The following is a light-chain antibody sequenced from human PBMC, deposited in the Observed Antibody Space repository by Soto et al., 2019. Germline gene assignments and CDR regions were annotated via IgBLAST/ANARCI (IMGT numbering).Light chain of an antibody. V-gene: IGKV1-27*01. CDR3: QKCNSALFT. Sequence: DTQMTQSPSSLSASVGDRVTITCRASQGIYNYLAWYQQKPGKVPKILIYAASSLVSGVPSRFSGSGSGTDFTLTISSLQPEDVATYYCQKCNSALFTFGPGTKVDIK. CDR1: QGIYNY. CDR2: AAS. J-gene: IGKJ3*01.